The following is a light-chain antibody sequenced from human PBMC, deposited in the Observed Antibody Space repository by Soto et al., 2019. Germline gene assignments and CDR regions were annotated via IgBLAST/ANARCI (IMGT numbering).Light chain of an antibody. J-gene: IGLJ1*01. CDR1: SSDVGGYNY. Sequence: QSVLTQPPSPSGSPGQSVTISCTGTSSDVGGYNYVSWYQQHPGKAPKLMIYEVSKRPSGVPDRFSGSKSGNTASLTVSGLQAEDEADYYCSSYAGSNNYVFGTGTKDTDL. CDR3: SSYAGSNNYV. V-gene: IGLV2-8*01. CDR2: EVS.